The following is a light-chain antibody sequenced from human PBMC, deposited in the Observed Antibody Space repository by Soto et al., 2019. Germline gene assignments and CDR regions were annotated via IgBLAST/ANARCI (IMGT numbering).Light chain of an antibody. Sequence: EIVMTQSPDTMSVSPGERATLSCRASPSVTNYLAWYQQKPGQAPRLLIYHISTRATGIPDRFIGSGSGTDFTLTISSLQSEDFAVYYCQHYNYWPPKTFGQGTKVDIK. V-gene: IGKV3D-15*01. CDR2: HIS. J-gene: IGKJ1*01. CDR3: QHYNYWPPKT. CDR1: PSVTNY.